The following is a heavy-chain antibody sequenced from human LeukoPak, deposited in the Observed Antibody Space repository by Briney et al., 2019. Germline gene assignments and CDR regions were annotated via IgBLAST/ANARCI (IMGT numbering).Heavy chain of an antibody. J-gene: IGHJ6*02. CDR2: IVSNGGST. CDR3: ARAAAAADTFSYYGMDV. V-gene: IGHV3-64*01. D-gene: IGHD6-13*01. CDR1: GFTFSSYA. Sequence: GGSLRLSCAASGFTFSSYAMDWVRQAPGKGLEYVSAIVSNGGSTYYANSVKVRFTISRDNSKNSLYLQMGSLRADDMAVYYCARAAAAADTFSYYGMDVWGQGTTVTVSS.